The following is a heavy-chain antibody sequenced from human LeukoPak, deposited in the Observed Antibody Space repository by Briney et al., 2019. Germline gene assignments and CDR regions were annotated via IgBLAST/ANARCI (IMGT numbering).Heavy chain of an antibody. Sequence: GGSLRLSCAASGFTFSSYVMNWVRQAPGKGLEWVSAISGSGGGTYYADSVKGRFTISRDNSKNTLYLQMNSLRAEDTAVYYCAKDTVVVVAATSAYDYWGQGTLVTVSS. CDR1: GFTFSSYV. D-gene: IGHD2-15*01. V-gene: IGHV3-23*01. J-gene: IGHJ4*02. CDR3: AKDTVVVVAATSAYDY. CDR2: ISGSGGGT.